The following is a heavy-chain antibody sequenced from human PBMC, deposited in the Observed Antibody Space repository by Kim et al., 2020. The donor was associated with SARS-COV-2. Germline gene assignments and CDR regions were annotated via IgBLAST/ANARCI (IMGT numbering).Heavy chain of an antibody. CDR3: ARDDDMTTVTNIDY. CDR2: ISGSGGST. V-gene: IGHV3-23*01. CDR1: GFTFSSYA. J-gene: IGHJ4*02. D-gene: IGHD4-17*01. Sequence: GGSLRLSCAASGFTFSSYAMSWVRQAPGKGLEWVSAISGSGGSTYYADSVKGRFTISRDNSKNTLYLQMNSLRAEDTAVYYCARDDDMTTVTNIDYWGQGTLVTVSS.